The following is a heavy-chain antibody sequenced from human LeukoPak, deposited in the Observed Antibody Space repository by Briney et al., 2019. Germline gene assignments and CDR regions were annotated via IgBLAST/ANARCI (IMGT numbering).Heavy chain of an antibody. V-gene: IGHV3-7*03. CDR1: GFTFSSYW. CDR3: GRGGGLDV. D-gene: IGHD3-16*01. J-gene: IGHJ6*02. CDR2: INHNGNVN. Sequence: GGSLRLSCAASGFTFSSYWMNWARQAPGKGLEWVASINHNGNVNYYVDSVKGRFTISRDNAKNSLYLQMSNLRAEDPAVYFCGRGGGLDVWGQGAKVNVS.